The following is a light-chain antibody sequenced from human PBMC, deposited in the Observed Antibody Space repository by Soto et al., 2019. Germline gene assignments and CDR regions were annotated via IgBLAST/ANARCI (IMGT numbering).Light chain of an antibody. CDR1: RSDVGGYKY. Sequence: QSALTQPASVSGSPGQSITIYCTGTRSDVGGYKYVSWYQQHPGKVPKLMIYEVTNRPSGVSNRFSASKSGKTASLTISGLQAEDEADYYCSSYTTSTTLLVFGGGTKVTVL. CDR2: EVT. CDR3: SSYTTSTTLLV. V-gene: IGLV2-14*01. J-gene: IGLJ3*02.